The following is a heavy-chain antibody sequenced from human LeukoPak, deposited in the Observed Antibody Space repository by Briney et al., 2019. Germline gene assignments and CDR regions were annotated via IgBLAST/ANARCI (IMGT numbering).Heavy chain of an antibody. Sequence: SETLSLTCTVSGGSISSSSYYWGWIRQPPGKGLEWIGSIYCSGSTYYNPSLKSRVTISVDTSKSQFSLKLSSVTAADTAVYYCATVDPFDYWGQGTLVTVSS. CDR3: ATVDPFDY. J-gene: IGHJ4*02. CDR1: GGSISSSSYY. CDR2: IYCSGST. V-gene: IGHV4-39*01.